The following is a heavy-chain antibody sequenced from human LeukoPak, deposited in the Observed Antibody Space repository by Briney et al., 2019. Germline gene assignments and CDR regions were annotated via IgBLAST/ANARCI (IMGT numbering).Heavy chain of an antibody. D-gene: IGHD6-19*01. J-gene: IGHJ4*02. Sequence: SETLSLTCAVYGGSFSGYYWSWSRQPPGKGLEEIGEINHSGSTNYNPSLKSRVTISVDTSKNQFSLKLRSVTAADTAMYYCARCPRPEVPVAALWGQGTLVTVSS. CDR1: GGSFSGYY. V-gene: IGHV4-34*01. CDR3: ARCPRPEVPVAAL. CDR2: INHSGST.